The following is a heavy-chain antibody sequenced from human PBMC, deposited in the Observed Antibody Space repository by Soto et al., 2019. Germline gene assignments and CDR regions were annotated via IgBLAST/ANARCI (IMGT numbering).Heavy chain of an antibody. V-gene: IGHV1-18*04. CDR1: GYTFTGYG. CDR3: ARPLGGYSDYALPLNY. J-gene: IGHJ4*02. D-gene: IGHD4-17*01. CDR2: ISAYNGNT. Sequence: QVQLVQSGAEVKRPGASVKVSCKASGYTFTGYGIAWVRQAPGQGLEWMGWISAYNGNTLQTQKFQDRLTMTTDTSANTAYMELRSLRSDDTAVYYCARPLGGYSDYALPLNYWGQGTLVSVSS.